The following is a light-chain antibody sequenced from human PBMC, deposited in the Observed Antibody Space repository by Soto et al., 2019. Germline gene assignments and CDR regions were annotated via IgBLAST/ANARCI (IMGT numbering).Light chain of an antibody. CDR3: QQYANSPIT. Sequence: IVLTHSPVPLSLSPGEAAIFCCIASQSVSSSYIAWYQQKPGQAPRLLIYGVSSRASGIPDRFFGSGSGTDFTLTINRLEPEDFAVYYCQQYANSPITVGQGTRLENK. V-gene: IGKV3-20*01. CDR1: QSVSSSY. J-gene: IGKJ5*01. CDR2: GVS.